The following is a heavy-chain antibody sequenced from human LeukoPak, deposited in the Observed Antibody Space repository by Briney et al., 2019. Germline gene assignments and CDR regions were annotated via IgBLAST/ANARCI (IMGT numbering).Heavy chain of an antibody. D-gene: IGHD3-9*01. CDR1: GGSISSYY. CDR2: IYYSGST. V-gene: IGHV4-59*01. Sequence: PSETLSLTCTVSGGSISSYYWSWIRQPPGKGLEWIGYIYYSGSTNYNPSLKSRVTISVDTSKNQFSLKLSSVTAADTAVYHWARGETIFSNFDYWGQGTLVTVSS. CDR3: ARGETIFSNFDY. J-gene: IGHJ4*02.